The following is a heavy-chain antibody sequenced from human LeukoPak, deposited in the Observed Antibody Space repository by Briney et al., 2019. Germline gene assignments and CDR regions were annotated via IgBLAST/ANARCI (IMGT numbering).Heavy chain of an antibody. D-gene: IGHD5-18*01. V-gene: IGHV1-2*02. CDR3: AREPGGYSYGYPFDY. CDR2: INPNSGGT. CDR1: GYTFTGYY. Sequence: GASVKVSCKASGYTFTGYYMHRVRQAPGQGLEWMGWINPNSGGTNYAQKFQGRVTITRDTSISTAYMELSRLRSDDTAVYYCAREPGGYSYGYPFDYWGQGTLVTVSS. J-gene: IGHJ4*02.